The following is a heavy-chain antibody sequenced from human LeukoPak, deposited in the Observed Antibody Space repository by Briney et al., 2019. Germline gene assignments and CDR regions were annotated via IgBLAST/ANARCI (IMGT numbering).Heavy chain of an antibody. CDR1: GFTFSSYA. V-gene: IGHV3-23*01. J-gene: IGHJ4*02. CDR3: AKGYRFLEWLQDY. D-gene: IGHD3-3*01. CDR2: ISGSGGST. Sequence: PGGSLRLSCAASGFTFSSYAMSWVRQAPGKGPEWVSAISGSGGSTYYADSVKGRFTISRDNSKNTLYLQMNSLRAEDTAVYYCAKGYRFLEWLQDYWGQGTLVTVSS.